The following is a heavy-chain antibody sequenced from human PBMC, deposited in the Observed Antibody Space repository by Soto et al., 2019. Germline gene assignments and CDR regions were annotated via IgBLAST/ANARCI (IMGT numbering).Heavy chain of an antibody. CDR3: ARDGTPYADYYYYGMDV. J-gene: IGHJ6*02. D-gene: IGHD2-2*01. V-gene: IGHV4-59*01. CDR1: GGSISNYY. CDR2: IYYSGNT. Sequence: SETLSLTCTVSGGSISNYYWSWIRQPPGKGLEWIGYIYYSGNTKYNPSLQSRVTISVDTSKSHSSLKLSSVTAVDTAVYYCARDGTPYADYYYYGMDVWGQGTTVTVSS.